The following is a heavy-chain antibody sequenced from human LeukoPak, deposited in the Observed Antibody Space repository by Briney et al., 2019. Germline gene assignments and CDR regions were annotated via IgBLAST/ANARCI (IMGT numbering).Heavy chain of an antibody. V-gene: IGHV1-2*06. CDR1: GYTFTGYY. D-gene: IGHD6-19*01. CDR3: ARGDGVAVAGTSDY. CDR2: INPNSGGT. Sequence: ASVKVSXKASGYTFTGYYMHWVRQAPGQGLEWIGRINPNSGGTNYAQKFQGRVTMTRDTSISTAYMELSRLRSDDTAVYYCARGDGVAVAGTSDYWGQGTLVTVSS. J-gene: IGHJ4*02.